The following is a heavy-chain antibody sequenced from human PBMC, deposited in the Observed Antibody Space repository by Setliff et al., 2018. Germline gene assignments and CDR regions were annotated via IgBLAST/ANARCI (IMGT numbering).Heavy chain of an antibody. V-gene: IGHV3-23*01. CDR1: GFTFSTYA. CDR3: AKDLVSIDNVYFFDS. Sequence: PGGSLRLSCAASGFTFSTYAMSWVRQAPGKGLEWVSAISGAGGNTFYADSVQGRFSISRDNSKNTLFLQMNGLRAEDTAVYYCAKDLVSIDNVYFFDSWGQGSLVTVSS. D-gene: IGHD3-9*01. J-gene: IGHJ4*02. CDR2: ISGAGGNT.